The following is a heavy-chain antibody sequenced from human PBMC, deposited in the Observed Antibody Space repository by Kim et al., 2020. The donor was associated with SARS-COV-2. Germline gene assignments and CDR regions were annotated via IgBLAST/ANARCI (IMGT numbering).Heavy chain of an antibody. CDR1: GYTFTGYY. D-gene: IGHD2-21*02. V-gene: IGHV1-2*06. CDR2: INPNSGGT. CDR3: ARDLAYCGGDCYSPSDY. Sequence: ASVKVSCKASGYTFTGYYMHWVRQAPGQGLEWMGRINPNSGGTNYAQKCQGRVTMTRDTSISTAYMELSRLRSDDTAVYYCARDLAYCGGDCYSPSDYWGQGTLVTVSS. J-gene: IGHJ4*02.